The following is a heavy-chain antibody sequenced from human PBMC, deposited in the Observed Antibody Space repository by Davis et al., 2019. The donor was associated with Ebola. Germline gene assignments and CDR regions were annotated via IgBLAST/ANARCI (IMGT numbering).Heavy chain of an antibody. D-gene: IGHD2-21*01. CDR3: ARDIAMDV. CDR1: GFTFSSYA. J-gene: IGHJ6*02. CDR2: ISGSGGST. V-gene: IGHV3-23*01. Sequence: GGSLRLSCAASGFTFSSYAMSWVRQAPGKGLEWVSAISGSGGSTYYADSVQGRFTISRDNAKNSVYLQMNSLKDEDTAVYYCARDIAMDVWGQGTTVTVSS.